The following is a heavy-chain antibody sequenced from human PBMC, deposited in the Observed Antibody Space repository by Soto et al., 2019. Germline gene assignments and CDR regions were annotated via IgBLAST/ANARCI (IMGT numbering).Heavy chain of an antibody. V-gene: IGHV4-34*01. Sequence: SETLSLTCAVYGGSFSGYYWSWIRQPPGKGLEWIGEINHSGSTNYNPSLKSRVTISVDTSKNQFSLKLSSVTAADTAVYYCARFRSITMVRGVITRPDYYYYGMDVWAKGPRSPSP. J-gene: IGHJ6*02. CDR1: GGSFSGYY. D-gene: IGHD3-10*01. CDR2: INHSGST. CDR3: ARFRSITMVRGVITRPDYYYYGMDV.